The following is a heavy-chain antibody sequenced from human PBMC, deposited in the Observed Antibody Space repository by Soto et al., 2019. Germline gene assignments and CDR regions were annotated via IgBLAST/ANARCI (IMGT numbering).Heavy chain of an antibody. V-gene: IGHV1-18*01. CDR2: ISAYNGNT. CDR1: GFTFTSSS. CDR3: ARTLYGDNVDY. J-gene: IGHJ4*02. Sequence: GASVKVSCKASGFTFTSSSVQGGRQARGQGLEWMGWISAYNGNTNYAQKLQGRVTMTTDTSTSTAYMELRSLRSDNTAVYYCARTLYGDNVDYWGQGTLVTVSS. D-gene: IGHD4-17*01.